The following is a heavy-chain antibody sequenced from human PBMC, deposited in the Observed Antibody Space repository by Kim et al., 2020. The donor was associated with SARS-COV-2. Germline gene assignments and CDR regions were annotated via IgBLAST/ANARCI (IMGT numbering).Heavy chain of an antibody. J-gene: IGHJ4*02. D-gene: IGHD5-18*01. Sequence: ADSGKGRFTISRDNAKDTLYLQMNSRRAEDTAVYYCARDRGYSYGASFDYWGQGTLVTVSS. V-gene: IGHV3-74*01. CDR3: ARDRGYSYGASFDY.